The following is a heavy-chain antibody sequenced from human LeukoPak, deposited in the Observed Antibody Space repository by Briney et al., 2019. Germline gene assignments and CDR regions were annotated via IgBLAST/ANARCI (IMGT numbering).Heavy chain of an antibody. CDR1: GFTFSSYS. CDR2: ISRSSSYI. V-gene: IGHV3-21*01. D-gene: IGHD4-17*01. Sequence: TGGSLILSCAASGFTFSSYSMNWVRQAPGRGLEWVSSISRSSSYIYYADSVKGRFTISRDNAENSLYLQMNSLRAEDTAVYYCARDMTTVISKYFQHWGQGTLVTVSS. J-gene: IGHJ1*01. CDR3: ARDMTTVISKYFQH.